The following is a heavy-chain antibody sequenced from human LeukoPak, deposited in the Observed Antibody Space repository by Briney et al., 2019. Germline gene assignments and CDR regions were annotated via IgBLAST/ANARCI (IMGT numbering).Heavy chain of an antibody. CDR3: ASYSPVDY. D-gene: IGHD3-16*01. J-gene: IGHJ4*02. V-gene: IGHV3-21*01. CDR1: GFTFSSYS. Sequence: GGSLRLSCAASGFTFSSYSMNWVRQAPGKGLEWVSSISRSSNYIYYADSVKGRCTISRDNAKNSLYLQMNSLRAEDTALYYCASYSPVDYWGQGTLVTVSS. CDR2: ISRSSNYI.